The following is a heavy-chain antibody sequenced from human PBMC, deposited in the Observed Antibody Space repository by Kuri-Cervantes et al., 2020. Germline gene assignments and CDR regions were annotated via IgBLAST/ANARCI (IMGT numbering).Heavy chain of an antibody. J-gene: IGHJ3*02. D-gene: IGHD3-10*01. CDR1: GFTFSSYA. Sequence: GESLKISCAASGFTFSSYAMHWVRQAPGKGLEWVAVIWYDGSNKYYADSVKGRFTISRDNSKNTLYLQMNSLRAEDTAVYYCARSRYGSYNAAFDIWGQGTMVTVSS. CDR3: ARSRYGSYNAAFDI. V-gene: IGHV3-33*08. CDR2: IWYDGSNK.